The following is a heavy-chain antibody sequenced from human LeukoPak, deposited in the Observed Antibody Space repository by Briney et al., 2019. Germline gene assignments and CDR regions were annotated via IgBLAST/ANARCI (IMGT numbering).Heavy chain of an antibody. J-gene: IGHJ4*02. CDR2: INDSGNT. Sequence: SETLSLTCAVYSGSFNGYYWSWIRQFPGKGLEWSGEINDSGNTNYNPSLKSRVTLSVDTSKNQFSLRLGSVTAADTAVYYCARRLVNDADSQVSDDWGQGILVTVSS. V-gene: IGHV4-34*01. CDR1: SGSFNGYY. D-gene: IGHD6-19*01. CDR3: ARRLVNDADSQVSDD.